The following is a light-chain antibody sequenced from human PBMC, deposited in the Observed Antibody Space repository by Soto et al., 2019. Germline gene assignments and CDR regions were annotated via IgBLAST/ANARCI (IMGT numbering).Light chain of an antibody. Sequence: QSGLTQPASVTGSPGQTITISCTGTGSYVCRYNTVSCDQRDPGKAPRLIVYEVTHRPAGISDRFSASKSGNTASLTISGLQAEDEADYYCNSLRVNHLYVFGSGTQVTVL. CDR3: NSLRVNHLYV. J-gene: IGLJ1*01. CDR2: EVT. V-gene: IGLV2-14*01. CDR1: GSYVCRYNT.